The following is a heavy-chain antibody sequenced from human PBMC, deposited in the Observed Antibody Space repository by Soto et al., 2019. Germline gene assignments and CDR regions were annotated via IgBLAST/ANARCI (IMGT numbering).Heavy chain of an antibody. CDR3: ARGCPYSSSWFCHFDY. CDR2: IWYDGSNK. D-gene: IGHD6-13*01. J-gene: IGHJ4*02. V-gene: IGHV3-33*01. CDR1: GFTLSSYG. Sequence: QVQLVESGGGVVQPGRSLRLSCAASGFTLSSYGMHWVRQAPGKGLEWVAVIWYDGSNKYYADSVKGRFTISRDNSKNTLYLQMNSLRAEDTAVYYCARGCPYSSSWFCHFDYWGQGTLVTVSS.